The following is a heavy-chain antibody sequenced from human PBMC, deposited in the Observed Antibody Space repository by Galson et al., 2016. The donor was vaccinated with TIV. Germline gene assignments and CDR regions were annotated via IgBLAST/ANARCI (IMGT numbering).Heavy chain of an antibody. V-gene: IGHV3-23*01. CDR3: AKDRGSGWYENWFDP. CDR1: GFTFSNYA. D-gene: IGHD6-19*01. J-gene: IGHJ5*02. CDR2: ISGSGGRT. Sequence: LRLSCAASGFTFSNYAINWVRQAPRKGLEWVSVISGSGGRTSYADSVKGRFTVSRDNSKNTLYLQMNSLRGDDTATYYCAKDRGSGWYENWFDPWGQGTLVTVSS.